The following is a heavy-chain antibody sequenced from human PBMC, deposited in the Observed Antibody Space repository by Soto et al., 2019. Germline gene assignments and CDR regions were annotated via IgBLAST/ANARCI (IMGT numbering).Heavy chain of an antibody. CDR1: GDSVSSAHVL. J-gene: IGHJ5*02. V-gene: IGHV4-61*01. D-gene: IGHD4-4*01. Sequence: PSETLSLTCTVSGDSVSSAHVLWSWIRQPPGRGLEWIGYIYNSGSTTYNPSLRSRVTISVDTAKSQFSLQLTSVTAADPAVYYCARALPHTGTTFGYFFDHWGQGTLVPVSS. CDR3: ARALPHTGTTFGYFFDH. CDR2: IYNSGST.